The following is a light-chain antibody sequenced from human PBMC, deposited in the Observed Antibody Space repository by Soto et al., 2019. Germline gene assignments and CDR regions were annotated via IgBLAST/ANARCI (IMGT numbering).Light chain of an antibody. V-gene: IGLV3-21*04. J-gene: IGLJ2*01. CDR1: NIGSKS. CDR3: QVWDSSSDHVV. Sequence: SYELTQPPSMSVAPGKTAKITCGGNNIGSKSVHWYQQKPGQAPVLVIYYDRARPSGIPERFSGSNSGSTATLSIGRVEAGDEAAYYCQVWDSSSDHVVFGGGTKLTVL. CDR2: YDR.